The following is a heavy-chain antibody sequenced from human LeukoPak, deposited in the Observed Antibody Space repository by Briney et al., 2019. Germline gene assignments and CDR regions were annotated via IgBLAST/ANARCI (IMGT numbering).Heavy chain of an antibody. CDR1: GGTFSSYA. D-gene: IGHD3-10*01. V-gene: IGHV1-69*06. CDR2: IIPIFGTA. J-gene: IGHJ6*04. Sequence: SVTVSCKASGGTFSSYAISWVRHAPGQGLEWMGGIIPIFGTANYAQKFQGRVTITADKSTSTAYMELSSLRSEDTAVYYCARKSAGTPYFNYYYYGMDVWGKGTTVTVSS. CDR3: ARKSAGTPYFNYYYYGMDV.